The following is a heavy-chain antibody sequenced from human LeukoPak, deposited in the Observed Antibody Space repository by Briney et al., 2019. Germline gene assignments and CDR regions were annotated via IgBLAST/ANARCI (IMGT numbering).Heavy chain of an antibody. CDR3: ARVPRSYSYYYYMDV. V-gene: IGHV4-30-2*01. Sequence: SQTLSLTCTVSGGSISSGGYYWSWIRQPPGKGLEWIGYIYHSGSTYYNPSLKSRVTISVDRSKNQFSLKLSSVTAADTAVYYCARVPRSYSYYYYMDVWGKGTTVTVSS. CDR1: GGSISSGGYY. J-gene: IGHJ6*03. CDR2: IYHSGST.